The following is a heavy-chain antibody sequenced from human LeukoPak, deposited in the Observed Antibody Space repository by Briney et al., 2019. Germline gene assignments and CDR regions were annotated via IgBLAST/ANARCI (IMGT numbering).Heavy chain of an antibody. J-gene: IGHJ4*02. CDR1: GGSLSSYY. D-gene: IGHD2-21*02. CDR3: ARQGVATAIDY. V-gene: IGHV4-4*07. Sequence: SETLSLTCTVSGGSLSSYYWSWIRQPAGKGLEWIGRIYASGNTNYNPPLKSRVTMSVDTSKNLFALKLSSVPAADTAVYYCARQGVATAIDYWGQGTLVTVSS. CDR2: IYASGNT.